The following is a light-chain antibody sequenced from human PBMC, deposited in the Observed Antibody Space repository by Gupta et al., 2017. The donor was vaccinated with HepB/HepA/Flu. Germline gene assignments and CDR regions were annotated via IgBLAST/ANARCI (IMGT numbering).Light chain of an antibody. CDR1: QSVSSY. CDR2: DAS. V-gene: IGKV3-11*01. J-gene: IGKJ2*04. CDR3: QQRSNWPMCS. Sequence: EIVLTQSPATLSLSPGERASQSVSSYLAWYQQKPGQAPRLLIYDASNRATGIPARFSGSGSGTDFTLTISSLEPEDFAVYYCQQRSNWPMCSFGQGTKLEIK.